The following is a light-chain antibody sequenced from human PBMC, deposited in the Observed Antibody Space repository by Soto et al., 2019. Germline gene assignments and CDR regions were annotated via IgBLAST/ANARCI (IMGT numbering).Light chain of an antibody. CDR3: SSYTSSNTREL. CDR2: VVN. J-gene: IGLJ1*01. CDR1: SRDVGGSNY. V-gene: IGLV2-14*01. Sequence: QSMLIQPASVSGSPGQSITISCTGTSRDVGGSNYVSWYQPHPHRAPKLLIYVVNDPPSGVSTRFSGSKSGNTASLNISGPQVEEEADYYCSSYTSSNTRELFGMGTKVTVL.